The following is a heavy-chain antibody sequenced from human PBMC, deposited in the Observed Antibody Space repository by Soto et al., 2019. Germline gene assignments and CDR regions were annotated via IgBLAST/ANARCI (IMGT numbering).Heavy chain of an antibody. Sequence: QVQLVESGGGVVQPGRSLRLSCAASGFTFSSYGMHWVRQAPGKGLEWVAVIWYDGSNKYYADSVKGRFTISRDNSKNTLYLQMNSLMAEDTAAYYCATGGTKDYEFLCGPSYYYYGMDVWGQGTTVTVSS. V-gene: IGHV3-33*01. D-gene: IGHD3-3*01. CDR1: GFTFSSYG. J-gene: IGHJ6*02. CDR3: ATGGTKDYEFLCGPSYYYYGMDV. CDR2: IWYDGSNK.